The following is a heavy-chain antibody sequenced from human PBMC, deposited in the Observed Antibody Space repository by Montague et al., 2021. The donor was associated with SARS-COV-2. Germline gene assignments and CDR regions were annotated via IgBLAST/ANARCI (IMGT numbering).Heavy chain of an antibody. J-gene: IGHJ4*02. V-gene: IGHV6-1*01. CDR2: TRLMSEKSN. CDR1: GDSDCVEGLS. D-gene: IGHD3-10*01. Sequence: CAISGDSDCVEGLSRKSEEHTSSLQPGQQVGTRLMSEKSNEYALSVKSRVTITPDTSKNQLSLQLTSVTPEDTAVYYCTRAVWGVQDYWGQGSLVTVSS. CDR3: TRAVWGVQDY.